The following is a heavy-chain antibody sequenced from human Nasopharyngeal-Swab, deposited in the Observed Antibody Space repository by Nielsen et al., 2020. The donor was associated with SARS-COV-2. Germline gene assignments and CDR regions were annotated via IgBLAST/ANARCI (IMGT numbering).Heavy chain of an antibody. V-gene: IGHV3-74*01. CDR1: GFTFSSYW. J-gene: IGHJ4*02. CDR2: INSGGSST. D-gene: IGHD6-19*01. CDR3: ARGGGDSSGWHFDY. Sequence: GESLKISCAASGFTFSSYWMHWVRQAPGKGLVWVSRINSGGSSTSYADSVKGRFTISRDNSKNTLYLQMNSLRAEDTAVYYCARGGGDSSGWHFDYWGQGTLVTVSS.